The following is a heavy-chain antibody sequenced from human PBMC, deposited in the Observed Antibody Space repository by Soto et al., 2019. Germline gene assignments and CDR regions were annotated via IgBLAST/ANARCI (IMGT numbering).Heavy chain of an antibody. CDR3: ARILIAAAGTGGY. CDR1: GFTFSSYA. Sequence: QVQLVESGGGVVQPGRSLRLSCAASGFTFSSYAMHWVRQAPGKGLEWVAVISYDGSNKYYADSVKGRFTISRDNSKNTLYLQMNSLRAEDTAVYYCARILIAAAGTGGYWGQGTLVTVSS. D-gene: IGHD6-13*01. CDR2: ISYDGSNK. J-gene: IGHJ4*02. V-gene: IGHV3-30-3*01.